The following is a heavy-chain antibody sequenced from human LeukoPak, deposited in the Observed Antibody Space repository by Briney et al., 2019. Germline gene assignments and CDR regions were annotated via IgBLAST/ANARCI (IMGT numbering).Heavy chain of an antibody. Sequence: GASVKVSCKASGYTFTSYGISWVRQAPGQGLEWMGWISAYNGNTNYAQKLQGRVTMTTDTSTSTAYMELRSLRSDDTAVCYCARDLRRYSSGWYNFDYWGQGTLVTVSS. CDR3: ARDLRRYSSGWYNFDY. D-gene: IGHD6-19*01. CDR1: GYTFTSYG. CDR2: ISAYNGNT. J-gene: IGHJ4*02. V-gene: IGHV1-18*01.